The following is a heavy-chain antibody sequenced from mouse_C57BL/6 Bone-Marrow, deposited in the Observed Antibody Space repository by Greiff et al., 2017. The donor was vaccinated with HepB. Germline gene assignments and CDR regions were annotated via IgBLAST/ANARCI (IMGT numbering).Heavy chain of an antibody. V-gene: IGHV1-50*01. CDR1: GYTFTSYW. D-gene: IGHD1-1*01. CDR2: IDPSDSYI. Sequence: QVHVKQPGAEFVKPGASVKLSCKASGYTFTSYWMQWVKQRPGQGLEWIGEIDPSDSYINYNQKFKGKATLTVDTSSSTAYMQLSSLTSEDSAVYYCAKGASLLSWVAYSGQGRLVTVSA. CDR3: AKGASLLSWVAY. J-gene: IGHJ3*01.